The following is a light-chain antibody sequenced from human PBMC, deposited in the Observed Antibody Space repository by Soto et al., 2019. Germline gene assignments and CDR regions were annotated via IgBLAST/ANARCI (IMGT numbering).Light chain of an antibody. CDR2: GAS. Sequence: EIVLTHSPCTLSVSPVERAAVACSASQSVSNNYLAWYQQKPGQAPRLIIHGASSRATGVPDRITGSGSGTDFTLSISRLEPEDFAVYYCQQYGGSTRTFGQRTKVDIK. CDR3: QQYGGSTRT. V-gene: IGKV3-20*01. J-gene: IGKJ1*01. CDR1: QSVSNNY.